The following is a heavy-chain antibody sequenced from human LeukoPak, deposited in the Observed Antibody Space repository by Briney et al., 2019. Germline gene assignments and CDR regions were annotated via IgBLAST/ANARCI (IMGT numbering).Heavy chain of an antibody. CDR3: STGSGHAFDI. J-gene: IGHJ3*02. Sequence: GGSLRLSCAASGFTFSSYWMHWVRQVPGKGLVWVSRITSDGSSTSYADSVKGRFTMSRDNAKNTLYVQMNSLRGEDTAVYYCSTGSGHAFDIWGRGIMVTVSS. CDR1: GFTFSSYW. CDR2: ITSDGSST. D-gene: IGHD3-10*01. V-gene: IGHV3-74*01.